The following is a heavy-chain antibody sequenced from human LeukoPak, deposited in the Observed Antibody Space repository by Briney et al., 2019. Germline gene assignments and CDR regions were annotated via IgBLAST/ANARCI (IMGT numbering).Heavy chain of an antibody. CDR2: FDPEDGET. V-gene: IGHV1-24*01. CDR3: ARGAFSGTYGPSDY. J-gene: IGHJ4*02. CDR1: GYTLTELS. D-gene: IGHD1-26*01. Sequence: ASVKISCKVSGYTLTELSMHWVRQAPGKGLEWMGGFDPEDGETIYAQKFQGRITMTGDTSTSTLYLELSSLRSEDTAVYYCARGAFSGTYGPSDYWGQGTLVTVSS.